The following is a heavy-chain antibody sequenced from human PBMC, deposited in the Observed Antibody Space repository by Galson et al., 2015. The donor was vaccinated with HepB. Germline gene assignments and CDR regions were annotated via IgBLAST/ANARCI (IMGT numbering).Heavy chain of an antibody. V-gene: IGHV3-30*02. CDR3: AKNWGIAATGGYSFDS. Sequence: SLRLSCAASGFTFSAYGMHWVRQAPGKGLEWVAFIRYDGSNKYYGDSVKSRFTLSRDDSKNTLFLQMNSLRPEDTAVYYCAKNWGIAATGGYSFDSWGQGTLVTVSS. CDR2: IRYDGSNK. J-gene: IGHJ4*02. CDR1: GFTFSAYG. D-gene: IGHD6-13*01.